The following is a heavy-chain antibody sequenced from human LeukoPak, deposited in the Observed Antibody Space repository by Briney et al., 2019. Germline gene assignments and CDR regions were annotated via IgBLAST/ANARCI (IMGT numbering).Heavy chain of an antibody. CDR1: GGSISSYF. CDR2: IYSSGRT. D-gene: IGHD6-13*01. J-gene: IGHJ4*02. CDR3: ARGSIAAAVISRSTPLDY. V-gene: IGHV4-4*07. Sequence: PSETLSLTCTVSGGSISSYFWTWIRQPAGKGLEWIGRIYSSGRTNYNPSLKSRVTMSVDTSKNQFSLKLSSVTAADTAVYYCARGSIAAAVISRSTPLDYWGQGTLVTVSS.